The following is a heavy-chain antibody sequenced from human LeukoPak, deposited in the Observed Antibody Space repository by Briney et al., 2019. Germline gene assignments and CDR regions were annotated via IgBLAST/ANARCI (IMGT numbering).Heavy chain of an antibody. Sequence: SVKVSCKASGGTFSSYAIGWVRQAPGQGLEWMGGIIPIFGTANYAQKFQGRVTITTDESTSTAYMELSSLRSEDTAVYYCARDSGDRSGWYFDYWGQGTLVTVSS. CDR1: GGTFSSYA. J-gene: IGHJ4*02. CDR3: ARDSGDRSGWYFDY. CDR2: IIPIFGTA. V-gene: IGHV1-69*05. D-gene: IGHD6-19*01.